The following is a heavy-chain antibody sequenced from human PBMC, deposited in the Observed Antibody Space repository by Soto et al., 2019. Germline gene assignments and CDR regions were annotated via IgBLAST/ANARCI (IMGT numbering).Heavy chain of an antibody. J-gene: IGHJ5*02. CDR3: AKEVDYYDSSGLYNWFDP. CDR1: GFTFSSYA. D-gene: IGHD3-22*01. CDR2: ISGSGGST. Sequence: GGSLRLSCAASGFTFSSYAMSWVRQAPGKGLEWVSAISGSGGSTYYADSVKGRFTISRDNSKNTLYLQMSSLRAEDTAVYYCAKEVDYYDSSGLYNWFDPWGQGTLVTVSS. V-gene: IGHV3-23*01.